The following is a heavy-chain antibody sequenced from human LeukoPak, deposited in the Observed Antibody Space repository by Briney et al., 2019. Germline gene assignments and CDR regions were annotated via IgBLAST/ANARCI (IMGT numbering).Heavy chain of an antibody. D-gene: IGHD3-10*01. Sequence: EASVKVSCKASGYTFTSYDINWVRQATGQGLEWMGWINPNSGGTNYAQKFQGRVTMTRDTSISTAYMELSRLRSDDTAVYYCARVGWFGELLYPIDYWGQGTLVTVSS. V-gene: IGHV1-2*02. CDR1: GYTFTSYD. CDR2: INPNSGGT. J-gene: IGHJ4*02. CDR3: ARVGWFGELLYPIDY.